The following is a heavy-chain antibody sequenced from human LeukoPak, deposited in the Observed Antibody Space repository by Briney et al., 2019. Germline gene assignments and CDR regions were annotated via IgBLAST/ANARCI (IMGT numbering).Heavy chain of an antibody. CDR2: IFHNGNT. V-gene: IGHV4-38-2*02. CDR1: GYSISSDYY. J-gene: IGHJ4*02. CDR3: ARIEDVTRGYNHAYYFDY. D-gene: IGHD5-18*01. Sequence: SETLSLTCTVSGYSISSDYYWGWIRQPPGKGLEWIGNIFHNGNTYYNPSLKSRVTMSIDMSKKQFSLKLRTATAADTAVYYCARIEDVTRGYNHAYYFDYWGQGTLVTVSS.